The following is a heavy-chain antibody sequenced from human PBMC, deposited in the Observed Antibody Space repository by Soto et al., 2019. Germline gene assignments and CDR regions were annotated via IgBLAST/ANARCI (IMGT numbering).Heavy chain of an antibody. D-gene: IGHD2-2*01. CDR2: INHSGST. Sequence: QVQLQQWGAGLLKPSETLSLTCAVYGGSFSGYYWSWIRQPPGKGLEWIGEINHSGSTNYNPSLKSRVTISVDKSKNQFYLKLSSVTAADTAVYYCARALIVSAALYYYYGMDVWGQGTTVTVSS. CDR1: GGSFSGYY. J-gene: IGHJ6*02. CDR3: ARALIVSAALYYYYGMDV. V-gene: IGHV4-34*01.